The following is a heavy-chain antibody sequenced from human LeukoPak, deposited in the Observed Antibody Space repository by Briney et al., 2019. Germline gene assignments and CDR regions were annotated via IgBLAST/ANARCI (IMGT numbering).Heavy chain of an antibody. CDR3: ARREMATITSFDY. J-gene: IGHJ4*02. Sequence: PSETLSLTCAVSGYSISSDYYWGWIRQPPGKGLEWIGNIYHSGSTYYNPSLKGRVTISVDTSKNQFSLKLSSVTAADTAVYYCARREMATITSFDYWGQGTLVTVSS. CDR1: GYSISSDYY. V-gene: IGHV4-38-2*01. D-gene: IGHD5-24*01. CDR2: IYHSGST.